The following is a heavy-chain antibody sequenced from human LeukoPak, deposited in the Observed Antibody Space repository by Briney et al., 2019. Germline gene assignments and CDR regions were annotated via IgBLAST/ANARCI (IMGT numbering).Heavy chain of an antibody. CDR2: ISYDGSNK. J-gene: IGHJ4*02. CDR3: ASARVQYQLLSPSDY. V-gene: IGHV3-30-3*01. CDR1: GFTFSSYA. D-gene: IGHD2-2*01. Sequence: GGSLRLSCAASGFTFSSYAMHWVRQAPGKGLEWVAVISYDGSNKYYADSVKGRFTISRDNSKNTLYLQMNSLRAEDTAVYYCASARVQYQLLSPSDYWGQGTLVTASS.